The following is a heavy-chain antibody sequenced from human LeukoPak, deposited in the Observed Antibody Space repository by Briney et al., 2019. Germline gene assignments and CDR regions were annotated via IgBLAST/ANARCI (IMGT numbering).Heavy chain of an antibody. CDR2: IDTSGST. D-gene: IGHD3-10*01. J-gene: IGHJ3*02. CDR1: GGSINSGTYY. CDR3: ATYMVRGVVMHAFDI. Sequence: PSQTLSLTCTVSGGSINSGTYYWTWIRQPAGKGLEWIGRIDTSGSTNYNPSLKSRVTISVDTSKNQFSLKLSSVIAADTAVYYCATYMVRGVVMHAFDIWGQGTMVTVSS. V-gene: IGHV4-61*02.